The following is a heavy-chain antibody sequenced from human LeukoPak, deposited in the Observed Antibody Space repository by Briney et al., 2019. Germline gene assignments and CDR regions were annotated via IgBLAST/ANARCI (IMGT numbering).Heavy chain of an antibody. CDR1: SYTFTSYG. V-gene: IGHV1-18*01. J-gene: IGHJ5*02. CDR3: ARVGIRITMVWGGFDP. Sequence: VASVKVSCKASSYTFTSYGISWVRQAPGQGLEWMGWISAYNGNTNYAQKLQGRVTMTTDTSTSTGYMELRSLRSDDTAVYYCARVGIRITMVWGGFDPWGQGTLVTVSS. D-gene: IGHD3-10*01. CDR2: ISAYNGNT.